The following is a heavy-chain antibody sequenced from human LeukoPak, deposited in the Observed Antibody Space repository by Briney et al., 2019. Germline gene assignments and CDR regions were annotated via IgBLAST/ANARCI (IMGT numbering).Heavy chain of an antibody. D-gene: IGHD2-2*01. V-gene: IGHV3-7*01. CDR3: VRWGVAADMQD. Sequence: PGGSLRLSCAASEFTFSSFDINWVRQAPGKGLEWVANINPAGSDTYYVDSVKGRFTISRDNAKQSTFLQMNSLRVEETALYYCVRWGVAADMQDWGQGTLVTVSS. J-gene: IGHJ4*02. CDR1: EFTFSSFD. CDR2: INPAGSDT.